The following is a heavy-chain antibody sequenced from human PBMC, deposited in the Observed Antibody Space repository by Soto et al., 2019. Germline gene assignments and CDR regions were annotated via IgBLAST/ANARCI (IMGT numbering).Heavy chain of an antibody. CDR3: AKFGGRAEAGAIDP. D-gene: IGHD6-13*01. V-gene: IGHV3-23*01. CDR1: GFTFSSYA. J-gene: IGHJ5*02. Sequence: EVQLLESGGGLVQPGGSLRLSCASSGFTFSSYAMSWVRQAPGKGLEWVSAISGSGGSTYYADSVKGRFTISRDNSKNPLYLQMNRLRAEDTAVYYCAKFGGRAEAGAIDPWGQGPLVTVSS. CDR2: ISGSGGST.